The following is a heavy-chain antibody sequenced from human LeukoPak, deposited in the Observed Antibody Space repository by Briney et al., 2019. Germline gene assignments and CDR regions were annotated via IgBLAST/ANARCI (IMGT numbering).Heavy chain of an antibody. CDR2: IVDSEKI. V-gene: IGHV4-31*03. CDR1: GASVSSGRYY. J-gene: IGHJ5*02. CDR3: ASGYGSGWFDA. D-gene: IGHD5-18*01. Sequence: SQTLSLTCTVSGASVSSGRYYWSWIRQHPGKGLEWIAYIVDSEKIYYNPSLKSRLILSLGPFVNQFSMNLTSMTAADTAVDFCASGYGSGWFDAWGQGTLVAVSS.